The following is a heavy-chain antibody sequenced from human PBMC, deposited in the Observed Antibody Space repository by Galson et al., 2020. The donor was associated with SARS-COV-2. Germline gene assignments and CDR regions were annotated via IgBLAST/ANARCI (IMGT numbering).Heavy chain of an antibody. CDR3: ARGGAGDHRSYYYGMDV. J-gene: IGHJ6*02. Sequence: SETLSLTCAVSGGSISSSNWWSWVRQPPGKGLEWIGEIYHSGSTNYNPSLKSRVTISVDKSKNQFSLKLSSVTAADTAVYYCARGGAGDHRSYYYGMDVWGQGTTVTVSS. CDR1: GGSISSSNW. CDR2: IYHSGST. V-gene: IGHV4-4*02. D-gene: IGHD4-17*01.